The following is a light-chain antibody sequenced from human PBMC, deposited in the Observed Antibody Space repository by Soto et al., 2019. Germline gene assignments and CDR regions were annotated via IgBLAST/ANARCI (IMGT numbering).Light chain of an antibody. CDR2: GAS. CDR1: QSVSSSY. J-gene: IGKJ1*01. V-gene: IGKV3-20*01. Sequence: EIVLTQSPGTLSLSPGERATLSCRASQSVSSSYLAWYQQKPGQAPRLLIYGASSRATGIPDRFSGSGSGTAFTLTISRLEPEDFAVYYCQQYGSSPLTFGQGTKVEIE. CDR3: QQYGSSPLT.